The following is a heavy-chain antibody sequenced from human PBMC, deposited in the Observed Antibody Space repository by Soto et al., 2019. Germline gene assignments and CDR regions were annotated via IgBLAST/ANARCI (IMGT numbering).Heavy chain of an antibody. CDR1: GGSISSYY. CDR2: IHYSGST. D-gene: IGHD5-18*01. Sequence: SETLSLTCTVSGGSISSYYWSWIRQPPGKGLEWIGYIHYSGSTNYNPSLKSRVTISLDTSKNQFSLKLSSVTAADTAVYYCARVLGYSYGCPFDYWGQGTLVTVSS. V-gene: IGHV4-59*01. J-gene: IGHJ4*02. CDR3: ARVLGYSYGCPFDY.